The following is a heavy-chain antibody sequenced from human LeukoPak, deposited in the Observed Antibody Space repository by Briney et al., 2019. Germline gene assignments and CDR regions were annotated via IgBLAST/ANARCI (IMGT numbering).Heavy chain of an antibody. CDR2: ISAYNGNT. J-gene: IGHJ4*02. Sequence: ASVKVSCKASGYTFTSYGISWVRQAPGQGLEWMGWISAYNGNTNYAQKLQGRVTMTTDASTGTAYMELRSLRSDDTAVYYCARDSVYYDSSGYYPNFDYWGQGTLVTVSS. V-gene: IGHV1-18*01. CDR3: ARDSVYYDSSGYYPNFDY. CDR1: GYTFTSYG. D-gene: IGHD3-22*01.